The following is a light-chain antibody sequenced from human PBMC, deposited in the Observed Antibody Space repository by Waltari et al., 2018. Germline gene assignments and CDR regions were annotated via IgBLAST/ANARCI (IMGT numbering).Light chain of an antibody. CDR3: CSYAGLGIYV. V-gene: IGLV2-23*02. J-gene: IGLJ1*01. CDR2: EVT. Sequence: QSGLTKPASVSGSPGQSITISCAGSSRHVGNYNLVSWYQPYPGKAPKLMVYEVTKRTSGVSDRFSGSKSGNTASLTIYGLQSEDEADYYCCSYAGLGIYVFGTGTKVTVL. CDR1: SRHVGNYNL.